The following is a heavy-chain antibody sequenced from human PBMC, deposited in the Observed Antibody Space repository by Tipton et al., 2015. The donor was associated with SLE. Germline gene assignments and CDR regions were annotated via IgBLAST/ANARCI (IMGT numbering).Heavy chain of an antibody. Sequence: QLVQSGPEVKPSVTLSLTCTVSGGFTSITASYWGWIRQPPGKGLVWIAIIHYTGTWSHYNPSLRGRVTISVDTSKNQFSLRLNSVTAADTGVYFCAGQVGMGKWYLDRWGRGTLVTVSS. J-gene: IGHJ2*01. V-gene: IGHV4-39*01. CDR3: AGQVGMGKWYLDR. D-gene: IGHD1-26*01. CDR2: IHYTGTWS. CDR1: GGFTSITASY.